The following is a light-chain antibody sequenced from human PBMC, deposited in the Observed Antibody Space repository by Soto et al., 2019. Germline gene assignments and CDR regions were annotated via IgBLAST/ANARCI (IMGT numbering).Light chain of an antibody. CDR1: QSISSW. Sequence: DIQMTQSPSTLSASVGDRVTITCRASQSISSWLAWYQQKPGKAPNLLIYDASNLESGVPSRFSGSGSGTEFTLTISSLQPDDFETYYCQQYNSYQWTFGQGTKVEIK. J-gene: IGKJ1*01. CDR3: QQYNSYQWT. CDR2: DAS. V-gene: IGKV1-5*01.